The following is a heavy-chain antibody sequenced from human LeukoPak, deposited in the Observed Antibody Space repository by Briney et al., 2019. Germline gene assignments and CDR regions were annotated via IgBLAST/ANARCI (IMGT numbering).Heavy chain of an antibody. D-gene: IGHD3-22*01. CDR2: INHSGST. J-gene: IGHJ3*02. Sequence: SETLSLTCAVYGGSFSGYYWSWIRQPPGKGLEWIGEINHSGSTNYNPSFKSRVTISVDTSKNQFSLKLSSVTAADTAVYYCARPGYYYDSSGSRQAFDIWGQGTMVTVSS. V-gene: IGHV4-34*01. CDR1: GGSFSGYY. CDR3: ARPGYYYDSSGSRQAFDI.